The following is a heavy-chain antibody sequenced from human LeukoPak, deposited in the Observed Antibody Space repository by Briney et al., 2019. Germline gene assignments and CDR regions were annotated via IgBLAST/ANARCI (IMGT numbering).Heavy chain of an antibody. D-gene: IGHD5-18*01. Sequence: GRSLRLSCAASGFTFSSYGMHWVRQAPGKGLEWVAVIWYDGSNKYYADSVKGRFTISRDNSKNTLYLQMNSLRAEDTAVYYCAKGPEDTAMDDFDYWGQGTLDTVSS. CDR1: GFTFSSYG. J-gene: IGHJ4*02. CDR2: IWYDGSNK. CDR3: AKGPEDTAMDDFDY. V-gene: IGHV3-33*06.